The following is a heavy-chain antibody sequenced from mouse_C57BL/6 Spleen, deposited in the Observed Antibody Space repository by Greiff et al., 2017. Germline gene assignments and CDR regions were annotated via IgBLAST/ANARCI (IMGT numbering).Heavy chain of an antibody. Sequence: VKLQQPGAELVRPGSSVKLSCKASGYTFTSYWMDWVKQRPGQGLEWIGNIYPSDSETHYNQKFKDKATLTVDKSSSTAYMQLSSLTSEDSAVYYCAREYSNYVDYWGQGTTLTVSS. J-gene: IGHJ2*01. CDR2: IYPSDSET. V-gene: IGHV1-61*01. CDR3: AREYSNYVDY. D-gene: IGHD2-5*01. CDR1: GYTFTSYW.